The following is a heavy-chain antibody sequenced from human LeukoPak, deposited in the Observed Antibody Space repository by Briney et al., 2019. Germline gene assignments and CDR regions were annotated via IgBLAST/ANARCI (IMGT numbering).Heavy chain of an antibody. CDR2: IYYSGST. CDR3: ARAYGDYVTRHYFDY. Sequence: SETLSLTCTVSGGSISSSSYYWGWIRQPPGKGLEWIGSIYYSGSTYYNPSLKSRVTISVDTSKNQFSLKLSSVTAADTAVYYCARAYGDYVTRHYFDYWGQGTLVTVSS. J-gene: IGHJ4*02. V-gene: IGHV4-39*07. CDR1: GGSISSSSYY. D-gene: IGHD4-17*01.